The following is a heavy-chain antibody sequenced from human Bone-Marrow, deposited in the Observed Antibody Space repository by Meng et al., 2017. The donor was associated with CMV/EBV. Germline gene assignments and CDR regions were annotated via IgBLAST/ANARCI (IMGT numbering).Heavy chain of an antibody. Sequence: GSLRLSCTVSGGSISSYYWSWIRQPPGKGLEWIGYIYYSGSTNYNPSLKSRVTILVDTSKNQFSLKLSAVTAAATAVYYSARTYGGNIDDWGQGTLVTVSS. D-gene: IGHD4-23*01. CDR2: IYYSGST. J-gene: IGHJ4*02. CDR3: ARTYGGNIDD. CDR1: GGSISSYY. V-gene: IGHV4-59*01.